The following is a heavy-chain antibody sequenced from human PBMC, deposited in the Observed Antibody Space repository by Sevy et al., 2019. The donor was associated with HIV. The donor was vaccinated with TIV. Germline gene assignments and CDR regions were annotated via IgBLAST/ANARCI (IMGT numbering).Heavy chain of an antibody. Sequence: SETLSLTCTVSGGSISSYYWSWIRQPPGKGLEWIGYIYYSGSTNYNPSLKSRVTISVDTSKNQFSLKLSSVTAADTAVYYCARGVAGTQAQYYYMDVWGKGTTVTVSS. CDR1: GGSISSYY. D-gene: IGHD6-19*01. V-gene: IGHV4-59*01. J-gene: IGHJ6*03. CDR3: ARGVAGTQAQYYYMDV. CDR2: IYYSGST.